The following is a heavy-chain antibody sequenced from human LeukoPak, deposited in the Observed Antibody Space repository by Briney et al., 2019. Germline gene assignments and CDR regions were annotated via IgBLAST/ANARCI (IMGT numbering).Heavy chain of an antibody. D-gene: IGHD2/OR15-2a*01. CDR2: INSDESWT. CDR1: GDYW. CDR3: VSFYETY. J-gene: IGHJ4*02. Sequence: GGSLRLLCSASGDYWMHWVRQAPGKGLVGVSHINSDESWTSYADSVKGRFTISNDNAKNTVYLQMNSLRAEDTAVYYCVSFYETYWGRGTLVTVSS. V-gene: IGHV3-74*01.